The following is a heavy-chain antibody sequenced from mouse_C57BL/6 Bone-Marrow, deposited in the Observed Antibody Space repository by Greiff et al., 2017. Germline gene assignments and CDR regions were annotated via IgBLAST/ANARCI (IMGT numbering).Heavy chain of an antibody. J-gene: IGHJ3*01. CDR1: GYTFTSYG. Sequence: VQLQQSGAELARPGASVKLSCKASGYTFTSYGISWVKQRTGQGLEWIGEIYPRSGNTYYNEKFKGKATLTADKSSSTAYMELRSLTSEDSAVYFCARGIYYDDDAGFAYWGQGTLVTVSA. CDR2: IYPRSGNT. V-gene: IGHV1-81*01. CDR3: ARGIYYDDDAGFAY. D-gene: IGHD2-4*01.